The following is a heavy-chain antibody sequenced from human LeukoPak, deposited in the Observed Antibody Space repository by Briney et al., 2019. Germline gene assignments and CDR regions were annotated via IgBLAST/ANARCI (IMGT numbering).Heavy chain of an antibody. V-gene: IGHV3-33*06. D-gene: IGHD4-11*01. CDR2: IWSDGSNK. Sequence: GRSLRLSCAASGFTFSHYGMHWVRQAPGKGLEWVAVIWSDGSNKYYADSVKRRFTISRDNFKNTVSLQMNRLRTGDTAVYYCAKDAQRGFDYSNSLEHWGQGSLVTVSS. CDR1: GFTFSHYG. J-gene: IGHJ4*02. CDR3: AKDAQRGFDYSNSLEH.